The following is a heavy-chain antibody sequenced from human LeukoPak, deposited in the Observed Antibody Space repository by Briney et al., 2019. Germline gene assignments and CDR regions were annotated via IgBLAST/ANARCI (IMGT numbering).Heavy chain of an antibody. V-gene: IGHV3-48*01. D-gene: IGHD6-19*01. CDR2: ISSSSRTI. Sequence: GGSLRLSCAASGFTFSSYSMNWVRQAPGKGLEWVSYISSSSRTIYYADSVKGRFTISRDNAKNSLYLQVNSLSAEDTAVYYCIVLAVTATLGFDYWGQGTLVTVSS. CDR3: IVLAVTATLGFDY. CDR1: GFTFSSYS. J-gene: IGHJ4*02.